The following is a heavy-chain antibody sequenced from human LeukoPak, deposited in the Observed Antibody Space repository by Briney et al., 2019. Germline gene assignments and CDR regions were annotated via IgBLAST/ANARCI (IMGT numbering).Heavy chain of an antibody. D-gene: IGHD6-6*01. CDR3: ARTPRSSSYLYNWFDP. V-gene: IGHV4-34*01. CDR2: INHSGST. CDR1: GGSFSGYY. J-gene: IGHJ5*02. Sequence: SETLSLTCAVYGGSFSGYYWSWIRQPPGKGLEWIGEINHSGSTNYNPSLKSRVTISVDTSKNQFSLRLSSVTAADTAVYYCARTPRSSSYLYNWFDPWGQGTLVTVSS.